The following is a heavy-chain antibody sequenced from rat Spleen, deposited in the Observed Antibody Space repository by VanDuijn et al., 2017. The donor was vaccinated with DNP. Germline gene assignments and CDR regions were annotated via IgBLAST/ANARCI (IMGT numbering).Heavy chain of an antibody. Sequence: EVQLVESGGGLVQPGRSMKLSCAASGFTFSDYNMAWVRQAPAKGLEWVATISTSGSRTYYSDSVKGRLTISRDNAKSTLYLQMDSLRSEDTATYYCARHGYGGYYFDYWGQGVMVTVSS. CDR1: GFTFSDYN. D-gene: IGHD1-11*01. V-gene: IGHV5-25*01. CDR3: ARHGYGGYYFDY. J-gene: IGHJ2*01. CDR2: ISTSGSRT.